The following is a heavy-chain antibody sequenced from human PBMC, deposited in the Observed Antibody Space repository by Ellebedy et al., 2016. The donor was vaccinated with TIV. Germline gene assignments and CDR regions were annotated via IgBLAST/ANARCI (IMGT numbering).Heavy chain of an antibody. Sequence: GESLKISCAASGFSFRAYWMHWVRQAPGKGLVWVSHSDSDGRTTTYADPVKGRSTISRDNARNKMYLQMNDLRVEDTGMYYCARDSGSYSTLDAWGQGTLVTVSS. V-gene: IGHV3-74*01. CDR1: GFSFRAYW. CDR2: SDSDGRTT. J-gene: IGHJ5*02. CDR3: ARDSGSYSTLDA. D-gene: IGHD1-26*01.